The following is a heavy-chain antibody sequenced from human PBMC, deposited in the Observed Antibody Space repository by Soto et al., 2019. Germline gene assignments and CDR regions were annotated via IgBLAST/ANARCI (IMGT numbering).Heavy chain of an antibody. V-gene: IGHV4-31*03. CDR3: AREARYCSGGSCYPSSRLYYFDY. D-gene: IGHD2-15*01. CDR1: GGSISSGGYY. CDR2: IYYSGST. Sequence: SETLSLTCTVSGGSISSGGYYWSWIRQHPGKGLEWIGYIYYSGSTYYNPSLKSRVTISVGTSKNQFSLRLSSVTAADTAVYYCAREARYCSGGSCYPSSRLYYFDYWGQGTLVTVSS. J-gene: IGHJ4*02.